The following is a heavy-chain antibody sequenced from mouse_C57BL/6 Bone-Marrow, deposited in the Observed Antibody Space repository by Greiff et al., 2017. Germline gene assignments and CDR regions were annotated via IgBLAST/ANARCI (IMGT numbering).Heavy chain of an antibody. CDR1: GFTFSSYA. CDR3: ARVEAWFAY. J-gene: IGHJ3*01. V-gene: IGHV5-4*03. Sequence: EVKLMESGGGLVKPGGSLKLSCAASGFTFSSYAMSWVRQTPEKRLEWVATISDGGSYTYYPDNVKGRFTISRDNAKNNLYLQMSHLKSEDTAMYYCARVEAWFAYWGQVTLVNVSS. CDR2: ISDGGSYT.